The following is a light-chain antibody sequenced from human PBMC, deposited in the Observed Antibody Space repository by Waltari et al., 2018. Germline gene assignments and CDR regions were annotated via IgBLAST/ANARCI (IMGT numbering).Light chain of an antibody. CDR2: SNN. V-gene: IGLV1-44*01. CDR1: SSNIGSNT. CDR3: AAWDDSLNGYVV. J-gene: IGLJ2*01. Sequence: QSVLTQPPSASGTPGQRVTISCSGSSSNIGSNTVNWYKQLPGTAPKLLIYSNNQRPSGVPDRLSGSKSGTSASLAISGRQSEDEADYYCAAWDDSLNGYVVFGGGTKLTVL.